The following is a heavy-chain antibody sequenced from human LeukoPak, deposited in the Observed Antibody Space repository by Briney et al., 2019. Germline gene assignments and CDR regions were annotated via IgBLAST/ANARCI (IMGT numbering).Heavy chain of an antibody. Sequence: SETLSLTCTVSGGSISNFYWSWVRQPPGKGLEWIGYIYYSGSTNYNPSLKSRVTISVDTSKNQFSLKLSSVTAADTAVYYCASIDQVETTMGGYYFDYWGQGTLVTVSS. V-gene: IGHV4-59*01. J-gene: IGHJ4*02. D-gene: IGHD5-18*01. CDR2: IYYSGST. CDR1: GGSISNFY. CDR3: ASIDQVETTMGGYYFDY.